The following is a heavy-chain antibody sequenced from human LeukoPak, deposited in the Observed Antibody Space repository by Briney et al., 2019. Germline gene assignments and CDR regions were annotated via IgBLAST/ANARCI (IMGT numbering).Heavy chain of an antibody. CDR1: GFTFRTST. V-gene: IGHV1-58*01. J-gene: IGHJ3*02. CDR3: AAELNGVNSYCCNFEI. D-gene: IGHD4-23*01. Sequence: PRASVKVSCKASGFTFRTSTVQWVRQARGQRLEWIGWVSVGSGVTNYAHNLQERLSITRDMSTGTAYMELGSLTSDDTAVYYCAAELNGVNSYCCNFEIWGQGTMVTVSS. CDR2: VSVGSGVT.